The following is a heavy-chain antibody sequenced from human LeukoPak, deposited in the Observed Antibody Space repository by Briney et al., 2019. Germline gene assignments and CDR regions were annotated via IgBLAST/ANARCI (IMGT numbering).Heavy chain of an antibody. CDR2: ISSSTNYR. J-gene: IGHJ6*04. Sequence: GGSLRLSCAASGFIFSTYNINWCRQAPGRGRVWVSSISSSTNYRHYEASVKGRFTISRDNAKNSLYLQMNSLRAEDTAMYYCARSKTIQLDALDVWGKGTTVTVSS. D-gene: IGHD2-2*02. V-gene: IGHV3-21*01. CDR3: ARSKTIQLDALDV. CDR1: GFIFSTYN.